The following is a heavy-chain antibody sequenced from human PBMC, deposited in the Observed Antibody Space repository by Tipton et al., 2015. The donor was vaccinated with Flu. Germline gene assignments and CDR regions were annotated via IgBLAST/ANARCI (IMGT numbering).Heavy chain of an antibody. CDR3: AKDRGWAVEIGFDY. D-gene: IGHD1-26*01. CDR2: IRGSGGST. J-gene: IGHJ4*02. Sequence: SLRLSCAASGFTFSSYAMSWVRQAPGKGLEWVSGIRGSGGSTYYADSVKGRFTISRDNFKNTLYLQMNTLRAEDTAVYYCAKDRGWAVEIGFDYWGQGTLVTGSS. CDR1: GFTFSSYA. V-gene: IGHV3-23*01.